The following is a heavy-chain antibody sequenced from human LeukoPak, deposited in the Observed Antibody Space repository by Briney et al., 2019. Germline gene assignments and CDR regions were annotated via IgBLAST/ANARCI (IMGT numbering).Heavy chain of an antibody. J-gene: IGHJ3*02. CDR1: GFTFSTYS. CDR2: ISGSGGST. D-gene: IGHD4-17*01. Sequence: GGSLRLSCAASGFTFSTYSMNWVRQAPGKGLEWVSSISGSGGSTQYAASVQGRFTISRDNSKNTLYLQMNSLRAEDTAVYYCAKDPNGDYIGTFDIWGQGTMVTVSS. CDR3: AKDPNGDYIGTFDI. V-gene: IGHV3-23*01.